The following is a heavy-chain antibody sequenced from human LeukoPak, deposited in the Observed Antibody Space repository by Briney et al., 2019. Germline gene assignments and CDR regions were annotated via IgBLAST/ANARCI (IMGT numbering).Heavy chain of an antibody. V-gene: IGHV3-30-3*01. D-gene: IGHD3-3*01. Sequence: PGRSLRLSCAASGFTFSSYAMHWVRQAPGKGLEWVAVISYDGSNKYYADSVKGRFTISGDNSKNTLYLQMNSLRAEDTAVYYCARASNPYDFWSGYHGMNVWGQGTTVTVSS. J-gene: IGHJ6*02. CDR1: GFTFSSYA. CDR3: ARASNPYDFWSGYHGMNV. CDR2: ISYDGSNK.